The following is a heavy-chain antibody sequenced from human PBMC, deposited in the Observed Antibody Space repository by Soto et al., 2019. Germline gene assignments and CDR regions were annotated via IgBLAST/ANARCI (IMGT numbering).Heavy chain of an antibody. D-gene: IGHD3-16*01. CDR3: ASLTAQGGMEV. V-gene: IGHV3-23*01. J-gene: IGHJ6*02. CDR1: GFPFSEFA. Sequence: SLRLACAASGFPFSEFAMSWVRQAPGKVLEWVSGITDNGSTTYYADSVKGRFTISRDNSKNTLYLEMNSLRAEDTAVCYCASLTAQGGMEVWGQGTTVTVS. CDR2: ITDNGSTT.